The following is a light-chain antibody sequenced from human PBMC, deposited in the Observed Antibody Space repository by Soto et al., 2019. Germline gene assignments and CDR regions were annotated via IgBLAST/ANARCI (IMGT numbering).Light chain of an antibody. V-gene: IGKV3-15*01. CDR2: GAS. CDR3: QQYNNWPRT. CDR1: QSISEF. J-gene: IGKJ1*01. Sequence: EIVLTQSPGTLSLSPGERATLSCRASQSISEFLAWYQQKPGQAPRLLIYGASNRATGIPARFSGSGSGTEFTLTINSLQSEDFAVYYCQQYNNWPRTFGQGTKVDIK.